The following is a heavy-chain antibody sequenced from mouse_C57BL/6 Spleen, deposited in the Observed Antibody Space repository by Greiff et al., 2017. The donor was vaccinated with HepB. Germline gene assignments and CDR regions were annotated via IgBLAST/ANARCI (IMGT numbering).Heavy chain of an antibody. CDR1: GYTFTSYW. Sequence: QVQLQQPGAELVKPGASVKLSCKASGYTFTSYWMHWVKQRPGQGLEWIGMIHPNSGSTNYNEKFKSKATLTVDKSSSTAYMQLSSLTSEDSAVYYCARSLGNSGFDYWGQGTTLTVSS. D-gene: IGHD2-1*01. CDR3: ARSLGNSGFDY. CDR2: IHPNSGST. J-gene: IGHJ2*01. V-gene: IGHV1-64*01.